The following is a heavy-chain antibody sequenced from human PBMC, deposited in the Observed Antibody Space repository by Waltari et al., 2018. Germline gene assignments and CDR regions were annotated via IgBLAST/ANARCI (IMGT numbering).Heavy chain of an antibody. CDR1: GFTFTTYG. CDR3: AIIQSGGY. CDR2: IGADGYNI. V-gene: IGHV3-33*01. Sequence: QVQLVESGGSVVQPGRSLRLSCATSGFTFTTYGMNWVRQAPGKGLGWVAAIGADGYNIYYAESVKGRFTISRDNSKNTVYLQMNSLRVEDTAIYYCAIIQSGGYWGQGTLVTVSS. D-gene: IGHD4-4*01. J-gene: IGHJ4*02.